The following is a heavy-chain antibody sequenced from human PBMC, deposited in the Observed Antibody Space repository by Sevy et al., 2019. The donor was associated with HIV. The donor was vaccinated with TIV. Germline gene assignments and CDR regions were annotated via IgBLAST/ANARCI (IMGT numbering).Heavy chain of an antibody. Sequence: GGSLRLSCTASGFTFSTYTLTWVRQAPGKGLEWVSSITPDDTHYADSVRGRFSASGDNSKNTLYLQMDSLTVDDTAVYYCARDAQTWRGPWYGTSGADRWGQGTLVTVSS. V-gene: IGHV3-23*01. J-gene: IGHJ5*02. CDR3: ARDAQTWRGPWYGTSGADR. CDR1: GFTFSTYT. CDR2: ITPDDT. D-gene: IGHD1-1*01.